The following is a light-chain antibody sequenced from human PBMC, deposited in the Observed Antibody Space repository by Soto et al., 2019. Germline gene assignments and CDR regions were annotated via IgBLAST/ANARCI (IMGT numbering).Light chain of an antibody. CDR3: GTWDSSRSAVV. CDR1: SSNIGNNY. CDR2: ENN. V-gene: IGLV1-51*02. J-gene: IGLJ2*01. Sequence: QSVLTQPPSVSASPGQKVTISCSGSSSNIGNNYVSWYQQLPGTAPQLLIYENNKRPSGIPDRFSGSKSGTSATLGITGLQTGDEADYYCGTWDSSRSAVVFGGGTQLTVL.